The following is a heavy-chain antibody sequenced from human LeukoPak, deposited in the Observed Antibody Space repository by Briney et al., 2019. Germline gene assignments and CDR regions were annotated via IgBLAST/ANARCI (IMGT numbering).Heavy chain of an antibody. V-gene: IGHV3-48*03. CDR3: ARDWETFEDY. CDR2: IHSSGSTI. J-gene: IGHJ4*02. D-gene: IGHD3-16*01. Sequence: GGSLRLSCAASGFSFSSYEMNWVRQVPGKGLEWVSYIHSSGSTIYYADSVKGRFTISRDNSKNSLYLQMNSLRAEDTAVYYCARDWETFEDYWGQGTLVTVSS. CDR1: GFSFSSYE.